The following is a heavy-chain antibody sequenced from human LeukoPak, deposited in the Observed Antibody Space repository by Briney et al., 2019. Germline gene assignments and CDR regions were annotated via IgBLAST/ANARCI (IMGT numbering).Heavy chain of an antibody. CDR2: INHSGST. V-gene: IGHV4-34*01. Sequence: PSETLSLTCAVYGGSFSDYYWSWIRQPPGKGLEWIGEINHSGSTNYNPSLKSRVTMSVDTSKNQFSLKLSSVTAADTALYFCAREGMNDDFWSDYPPVGYMDVWGKGTPVTVSS. J-gene: IGHJ6*03. D-gene: IGHD3-3*01. CDR3: AREGMNDDFWSDYPPVGYMDV. CDR1: GGSFSDYY.